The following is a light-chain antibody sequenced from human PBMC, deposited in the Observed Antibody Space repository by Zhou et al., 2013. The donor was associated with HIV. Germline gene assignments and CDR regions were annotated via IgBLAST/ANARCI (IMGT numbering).Light chain of an antibody. J-gene: IGKJ2*01. CDR2: DAS. V-gene: IGKV3-11*01. CDR1: QSISDY. Sequence: EIVLTQSPATLSLSPGERATLSCRTSQSISDYLGWYQQRPGQAPRLLIYDASHRATGIPARFSGSGSGTDFTLTISSLEPEDFALYYCQQYDTWPSFGQGTKLQIK. CDR3: QQYDTWPS.